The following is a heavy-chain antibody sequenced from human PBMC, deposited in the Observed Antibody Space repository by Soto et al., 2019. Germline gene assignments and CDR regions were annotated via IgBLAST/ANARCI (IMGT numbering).Heavy chain of an antibody. CDR2: IIPISGTA. V-gene: IGHV1-69*01. D-gene: IGHD2-2*01. J-gene: IGHJ6*02. Sequence: QVQLVQSGAEVKKPGSSVKVSCKASGGTFSSYAISWVRQAPGQGLEWMGGIIPISGTANYAQKLQGRVTITADESTSTAYMELSSLRSEDTAVYYCARSQCSSTSLELYYYYYYGMDVWGQGTTVTVSS. CDR1: GGTFSSYA. CDR3: ARSQCSSTSLELYYYYYYGMDV.